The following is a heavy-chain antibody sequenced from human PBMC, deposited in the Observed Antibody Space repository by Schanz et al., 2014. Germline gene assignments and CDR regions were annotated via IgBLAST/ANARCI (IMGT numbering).Heavy chain of an antibody. CDR3: ARELLESPLFDY. D-gene: IGHD1-1*01. Sequence: QVQLQESGPGLVKPSETLSLTCTVSGGSISSSSYYWGWIRQPPGKGLEWIGSIYYTGSTYYNPSQKGRVPKSVNTPKTQLSLKLSSVTAADTAVYYCARELLESPLFDYWGQGTLVTVSS. V-gene: IGHV4-39*02. J-gene: IGHJ4*02. CDR1: GGSISSSSYY. CDR2: IYYTGST.